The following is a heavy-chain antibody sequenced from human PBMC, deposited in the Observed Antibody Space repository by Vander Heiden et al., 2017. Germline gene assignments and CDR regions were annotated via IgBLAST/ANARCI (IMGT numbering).Heavy chain of an antibody. D-gene: IGHD5-12*01. Sequence: EVHLVESGGGLVQPGRSLRLSCAVSGFIFGDYAMHWVRQAPGKGLEGVSGISWNSGSIAYADSVRGRFTISRDNAKNSLFLQMNSLRAEDTALYYCVKDMGGYHLLYFDDWGQGTLVTVSS. CDR3: VKDMGGYHLLYFDD. V-gene: IGHV3-9*01. J-gene: IGHJ4*02. CDR2: ISWNSGSI. CDR1: GFIFGDYA.